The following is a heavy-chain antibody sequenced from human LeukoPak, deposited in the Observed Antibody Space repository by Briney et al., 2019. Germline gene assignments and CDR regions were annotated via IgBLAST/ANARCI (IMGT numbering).Heavy chain of an antibody. Sequence: PGGSLRLSCSASGFTFSSSWMTWVRQAPGKGLEWVANIKQDGSEQYTADPLKGRFTISRDNDEKLVFLQMNSLRVDDTAVYYCARVGPSYYYYYMDAWGNGTTVIVSS. J-gene: IGHJ6*03. CDR2: IKQDGSEQ. CDR1: GFTFSSSW. V-gene: IGHV3-7*01. CDR3: ARVGPSYYYYYMDA.